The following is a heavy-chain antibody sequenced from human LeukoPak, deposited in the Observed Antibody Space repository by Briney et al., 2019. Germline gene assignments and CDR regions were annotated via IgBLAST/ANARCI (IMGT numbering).Heavy chain of an antibody. CDR1: GYTFTSYG. V-gene: IGHV1-2*02. CDR2: INPNSGGT. D-gene: IGHD2-2*01. CDR3: ARDGDIVVVPAAPSVYYMDV. Sequence: ASVKVSCKASGYTFTSYGISWVRQAPGQGLEWMGWINPNSGGTNYAQKFQGRVTMTRDTSISTACMELSRLRSDDTAVYYCARDGDIVVVPAAPSVYYMDVWGKGTTVTISS. J-gene: IGHJ6*03.